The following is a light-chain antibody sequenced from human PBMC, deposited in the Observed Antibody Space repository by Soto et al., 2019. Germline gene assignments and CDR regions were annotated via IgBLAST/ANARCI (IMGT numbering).Light chain of an antibody. V-gene: IGLV2-14*01. CDR2: EVS. CDR1: SSDVGGYNY. J-gene: IGLJ1*01. Sequence: QSVLIQPPSVSGSPGQSVTISCTGTSSDVGGYNYVSWYQQHPGKAPKLMIYEVSNRPSGVSNRFSGSKSGNTASLTISGLQAEDEADYYCSSYTSRSTLDYVFGSGTKLTVL. CDR3: SSYTSRSTLDYV.